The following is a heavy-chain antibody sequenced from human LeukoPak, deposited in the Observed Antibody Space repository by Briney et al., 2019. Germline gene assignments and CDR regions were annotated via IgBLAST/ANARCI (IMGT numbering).Heavy chain of an antibody. V-gene: IGHV4-59*08. J-gene: IGHJ4*02. CDR2: IYYSGST. CDR1: GGSISSYY. CDR3: ASWGYSYGLDY. D-gene: IGHD5-18*01. Sequence: SQTLSLTCTVSGGSISSYYWSWIRQPPGKGLEWIGYIYYSGSTNYNPSLKSRVTISVDTSKNQFSLKLSSVTAADTAVYYCASWGYSYGLDYWGQGTLVTVSS.